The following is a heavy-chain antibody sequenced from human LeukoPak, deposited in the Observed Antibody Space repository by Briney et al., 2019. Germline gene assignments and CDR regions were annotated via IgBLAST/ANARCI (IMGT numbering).Heavy chain of an antibody. J-gene: IGHJ4*02. CDR3: ARDLEMALDY. CDR2: ISYDGSNK. D-gene: IGHD5-24*01. V-gene: IGHV3-30*03. Sequence: PGGSLRLSCAASGFTFSSYGMHWVRQAPGKGLEWVAVISYDGSNKYYADSVKGRFTISRDNSENTVYLQMDSLRADDTAVYYCARDLEMALDYWGQGSLVTVSS. CDR1: GFTFSSYG.